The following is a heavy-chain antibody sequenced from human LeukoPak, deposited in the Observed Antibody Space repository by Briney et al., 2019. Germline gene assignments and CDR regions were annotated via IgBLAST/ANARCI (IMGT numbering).Heavy chain of an antibody. Sequence: PGGSLRLSCAASGFTFSSYWMSWVRQAPGKGLEWVANIKQDGSEKYYVDSVKGRFTISRDNAKNSLNLQMNSLRAEDMAVYYCARDYYDSSGYYTLYYFDYWGQGTLVTVSS. CDR1: GFTFSSYW. CDR3: ARDYYDSSGYYTLYYFDY. V-gene: IGHV3-7*01. CDR2: IKQDGSEK. D-gene: IGHD3-22*01. J-gene: IGHJ4*02.